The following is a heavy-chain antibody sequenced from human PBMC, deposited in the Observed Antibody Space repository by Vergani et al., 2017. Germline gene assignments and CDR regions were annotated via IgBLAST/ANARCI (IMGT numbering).Heavy chain of an antibody. CDR2: IYPGDSDT. V-gene: IGHV5-51*01. D-gene: IGHD6-6*01. J-gene: IGHJ6*03. Sequence: EVKLVQSGAEVKTPGESLKISCKGSGYSFTSYWIGWVRQMPGKGLEWMGIIYPGDSDTRYSPSFQGQVTISADKSISTAYLQWSSLKASDTAMYYCARQGGGSSPEYYYYYYMDVWGKGTTVTVSS. CDR1: GYSFTSYW. CDR3: ARQGGGSSPEYYYYYYMDV.